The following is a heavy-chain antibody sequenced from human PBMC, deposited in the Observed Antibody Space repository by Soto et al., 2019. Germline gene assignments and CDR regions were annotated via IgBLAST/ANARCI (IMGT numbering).Heavy chain of an antibody. CDR1: GYTFTNYG. D-gene: IGHD3-10*01. J-gene: IGHJ5*02. CDR3: ARGVGSGTYYNQYNWFYP. Sequence: GASVKVSCKASGYTFTNYGISWVRQAPGQGLEWMGWINTYNGNTNHAQKLQGRVTMTTDTSTSTAYVELRSLRSDDTAVYYCARGVGSGTYYNQYNWFYPWGQGTLVTVSS. V-gene: IGHV1-18*01. CDR2: INTYNGNT.